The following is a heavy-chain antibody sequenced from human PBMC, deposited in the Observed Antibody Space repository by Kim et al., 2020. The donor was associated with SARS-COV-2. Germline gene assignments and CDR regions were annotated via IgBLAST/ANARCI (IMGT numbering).Heavy chain of an antibody. D-gene: IGHD3-10*01. Sequence: GGSLRLSCAASAFTFSSYAMSWVRQAPGQGLECVSGISGRGGSTYYADSVKGRFTTSRDNSKNTLYLQRNSLRAEETAVYYCAKDLYGSGSYYNIYFDYWGQGPLVNVSS. CDR2: ISGRGGST. J-gene: IGHJ4*02. CDR1: AFTFSSYA. V-gene: IGHV3-23*01. CDR3: AKDLYGSGSYYNIYFDY.